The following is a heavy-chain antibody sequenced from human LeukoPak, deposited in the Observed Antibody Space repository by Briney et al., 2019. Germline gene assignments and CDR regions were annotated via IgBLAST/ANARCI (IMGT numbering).Heavy chain of an antibody. CDR2: IRQDGGEK. D-gene: IGHD6-13*01. Sequence: GGSLRLSCAVSGFTFTDYWKKWVREARGKGVEWGASIRQDGGEKSYVESVKGRFTISRDNTKNSLYLQMSSLWAEDTAVYYCARDGTAPGLYFDLWGRGTLVTVSS. J-gene: IGHJ4*01. V-gene: IGHV3-7*01. CDR3: ARDGTAPGLYFDL. CDR1: GFTFTDYW.